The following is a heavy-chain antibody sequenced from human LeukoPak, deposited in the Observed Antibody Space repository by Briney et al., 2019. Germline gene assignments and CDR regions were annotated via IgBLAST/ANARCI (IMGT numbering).Heavy chain of an antibody. CDR2: IYYSGST. D-gene: IGHD2-2*02. Sequence: KASETLSLTCTVSGGSISSSSYYWGWIRQPPGKGLEWIGSIYYSGSTYYNPSLKSRVTISVDTSKNQFSLKLSSVTAADTAVYYCARHAHCSSTSCHSSSPPPIDYWGQGTLVTVSS. CDR3: ARHAHCSSTSCHSSSPPPIDY. J-gene: IGHJ4*02. V-gene: IGHV4-39*01. CDR1: GGSISSSSYY.